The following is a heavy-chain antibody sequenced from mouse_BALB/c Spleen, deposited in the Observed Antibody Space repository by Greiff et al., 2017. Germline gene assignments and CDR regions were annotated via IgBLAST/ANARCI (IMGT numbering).Heavy chain of an antibody. CDR3: ATHGSSYAMDY. D-gene: IGHD1-1*01. CDR1: GYTFSSYW. V-gene: IGHV1-9*01. CDR2: ILPGSGST. J-gene: IGHJ4*01. Sequence: VQLQQSGAELMKPGASVKISCKATGYTFSSYWIEWVKQRPGHGLEWIGEILPGSGSTNYNEKFKGKATFTADTSSNTAYMQLSSLTSEDSAVYYCATHGSSYAMDYWGQGTSVTVSS.